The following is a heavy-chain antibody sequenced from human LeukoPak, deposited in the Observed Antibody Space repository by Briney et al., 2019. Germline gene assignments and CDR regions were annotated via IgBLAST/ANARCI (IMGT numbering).Heavy chain of an antibody. CDR2: ISYDGNDK. D-gene: IGHD3-22*01. J-gene: IGHJ1*01. Sequence: GRSLRLSCVASGFTFSSYGMHWVRQAPGKGLEWVAVISYDGNDKYYADSVKGRFSISRDNSKNTLYLEMSSLRTEDTAVYYCAKDPYSSRMEYFQYWGQGTLVTVSS. V-gene: IGHV3-30*18. CDR3: AKDPYSSRMEYFQY. CDR1: GFTFSSYG.